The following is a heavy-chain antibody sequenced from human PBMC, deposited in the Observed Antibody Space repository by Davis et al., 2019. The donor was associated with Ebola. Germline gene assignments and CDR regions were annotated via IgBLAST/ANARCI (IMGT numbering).Heavy chain of an antibody. CDR1: GGSISSYY. CDR3: ARVSAPKRSGAFDI. V-gene: IGHV4-59*01. J-gene: IGHJ3*02. Sequence: PSETLSLTCTVSGGSISSYYWSWIRQPPGKGLEWIGYIYYSGSTNYNPSLKSRVTISVDTSKNQFSLKLSSVTAADTAVYYCARVSAPKRSGAFDIWGQGTMVTVSS. CDR2: IYYSGST. D-gene: IGHD3-10*01.